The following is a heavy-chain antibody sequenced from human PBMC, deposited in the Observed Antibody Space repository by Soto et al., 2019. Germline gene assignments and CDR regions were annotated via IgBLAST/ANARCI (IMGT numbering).Heavy chain of an antibody. CDR1: GYTFTSYG. D-gene: IGHD3-3*01. CDR3: ARVGTIFGVVIPSDNWFDP. V-gene: IGHV1-18*04. CDR2: ISAYNGNT. Sequence: GASVKVSCKASGYTFTSYGISWVRQAPGQGLEWMGWISAYNGNTNYAQKLQGRVTMTTDTSTSTAYMELRSLRSDDTAVYYCARVGTIFGVVIPSDNWFDPWGQGTLVTVSS. J-gene: IGHJ5*02.